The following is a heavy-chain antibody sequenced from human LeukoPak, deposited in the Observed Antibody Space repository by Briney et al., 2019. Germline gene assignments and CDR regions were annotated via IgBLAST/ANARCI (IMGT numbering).Heavy chain of an antibody. CDR3: ARDPHGYSSSSNWFDP. CDR1: GFTFSSYE. V-gene: IGHV3-48*03. J-gene: IGHJ5*02. Sequence: PGGSLRLSCAASGFTFSSYEMNWVRQALGKGLEWVSYISSSGSTIYYADSVKGRFTISRDNAKNSLYLQMNSLRAEDTAVYYCARDPHGYSSSSNWFDPWGQGTLVTVSS. CDR2: ISSSGSTI. D-gene: IGHD6-13*01.